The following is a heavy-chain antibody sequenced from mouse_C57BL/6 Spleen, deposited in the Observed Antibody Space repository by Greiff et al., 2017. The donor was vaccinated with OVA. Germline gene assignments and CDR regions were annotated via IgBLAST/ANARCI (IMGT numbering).Heavy chain of an antibody. V-gene: IGHV1-82*01. CDR1: GYAFSSYW. Sequence: VQLQQSGPELVKPGASVKISCKASGYAFSSYWMNWVKQRPGKGLEWIGRIYPGDGDTNYNGKFKGKATLTDDKSSSTAYMQLSSLTSEDSSVYFCARRAVVVGYYYAMDYWGQGTSVTVSS. J-gene: IGHJ4*01. CDR3: ARRAVVVGYYYAMDY. CDR2: IYPGDGDT. D-gene: IGHD1-1*01.